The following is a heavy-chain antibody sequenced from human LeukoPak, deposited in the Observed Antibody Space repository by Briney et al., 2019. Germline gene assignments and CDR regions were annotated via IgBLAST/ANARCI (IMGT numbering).Heavy chain of an antibody. Sequence: GGPLRLSCAASGFTFSSYGMHWVRQAPGKGLEWVAVIWYDGSNKYYADSVKGRFTISRDNSKNTLYLQMNSLRAEDTAVYYCARARSMTTVVTSFDYWGQGTLVTVSS. V-gene: IGHV3-33*01. CDR3: ARARSMTTVVTSFDY. CDR2: IWYDGSNK. D-gene: IGHD4-17*01. CDR1: GFTFSSYG. J-gene: IGHJ4*02.